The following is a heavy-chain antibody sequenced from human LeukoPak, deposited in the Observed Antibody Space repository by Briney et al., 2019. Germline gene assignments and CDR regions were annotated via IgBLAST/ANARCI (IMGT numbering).Heavy chain of an antibody. CDR1: GYTFTSYA. D-gene: IGHD3-3*01. CDR2: INAGNGNT. V-gene: IGHV1-3*01. CDR3: ARTYYDFWSGPGKLVNWFDP. J-gene: IGHJ5*02. Sequence: ASVTVSCTASGYTFTSYAMHWVRQAPGQRLEWMGWINAGNGNTKYSQKFQGRVTITRDTSASTAYMELSSLRSEDTAVYYCARTYYDFWSGPGKLVNWFDPWGQGTLVTVSS.